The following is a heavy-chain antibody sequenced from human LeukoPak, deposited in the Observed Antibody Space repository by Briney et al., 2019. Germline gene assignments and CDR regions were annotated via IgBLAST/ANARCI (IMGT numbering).Heavy chain of an antibody. CDR2: ISGGGGGTT. Sequence: GGSLRLSCAASGFTFSSCAMTWVRQAPGKGLEWVSAISGGGGGTTYYAESVKGRLTISGDNSKNTVYLQMHSLRAEDTAIYFCAKGRAGGWNGGDRWGQGTLVTVSS. CDR3: AKGRAGGWNGGDR. V-gene: IGHV3-23*01. D-gene: IGHD1-1*01. J-gene: IGHJ5*02. CDR1: GFTFSSCA.